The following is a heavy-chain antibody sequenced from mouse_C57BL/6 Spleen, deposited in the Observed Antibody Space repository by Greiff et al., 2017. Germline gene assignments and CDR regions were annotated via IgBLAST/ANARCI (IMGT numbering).Heavy chain of an antibody. CDR3: AKPYYDYEGFAY. Sequence: QVQLQQSGAELARPGASVKLSCKASGYTFTSYGISWVKQRTGQGLEWIGEIYPRSGNTYYNEKFKGKATLTADKSSSTAYMELRSLTSEDSAVYFCAKPYYDYEGFAYWGQGTLVTVSA. CDR1: GYTFTSYG. D-gene: IGHD2-4*01. V-gene: IGHV1-81*01. CDR2: IYPRSGNT. J-gene: IGHJ3*01.